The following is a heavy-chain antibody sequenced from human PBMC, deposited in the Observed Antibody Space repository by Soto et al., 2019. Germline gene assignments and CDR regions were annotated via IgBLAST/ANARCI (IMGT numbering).Heavy chain of an antibody. CDR2: ISTSPGAI. V-gene: IGHV3-48*03. J-gene: IGHJ4*02. Sequence: GGSLRLSCAASGFTFSNYELNWVRQAPGKGLEWVSYISTSPGAIYYADSVKGRFTISRDNAKNSLYLQMNSLRAEDTAVYYCARERYDSGRPLDYWGQGTLVT. CDR1: GFTFSNYE. D-gene: IGHD3-10*01. CDR3: ARERYDSGRPLDY.